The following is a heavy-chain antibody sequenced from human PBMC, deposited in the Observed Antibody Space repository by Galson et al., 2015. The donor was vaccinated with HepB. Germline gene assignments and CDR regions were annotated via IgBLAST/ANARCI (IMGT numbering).Heavy chain of an antibody. Sequence: ETLSLTCTVSGGSISSTSYYWGWIRQPPGKGLEWIGTMFYSGSTYYNPSLKSRVTISVDTSKNQFSLELISVTAADTAVYYCARTMTTVTTTWYYFDHWGQGTLVTVSS. CDR3: ARTMTTVTTTWYYFDH. D-gene: IGHD4-17*01. V-gene: IGHV4-39*01. J-gene: IGHJ4*02. CDR1: GGSISSTSYY. CDR2: MFYSGST.